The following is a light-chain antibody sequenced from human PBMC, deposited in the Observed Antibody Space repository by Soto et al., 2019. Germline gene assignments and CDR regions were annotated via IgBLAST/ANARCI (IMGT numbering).Light chain of an antibody. J-gene: IGKJ5*01. CDR3: QQSYSSPPA. CDR1: QSISRD. CDR2: GAS. Sequence: DIQMTQSPPSLSASVGDRVTITCRASQSISRDLNWYQQKPGKAPKLLIYGASSLQGGVPSRFSGSGSGTDFTLTINSLQPEDFATYYCQQSYSSPPAFGQGTRLEIK. V-gene: IGKV1-39*01.